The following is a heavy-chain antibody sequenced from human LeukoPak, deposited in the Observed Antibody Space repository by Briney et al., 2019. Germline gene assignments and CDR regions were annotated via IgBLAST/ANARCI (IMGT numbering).Heavy chain of an antibody. CDR2: IYHSGST. Sequence: SETLSLTCAVSGGSISSGGYSWGWIRQPPGKGLEWIGYIYHSGSTYYNPSLKSRVTISVDRSKNQFSLKLSSVTAADTAVYYCASGYYPHHYYYDMDVWGQGTTVTVSS. D-gene: IGHD3-22*01. V-gene: IGHV4-30-2*01. J-gene: IGHJ6*02. CDR3: ASGYYPHHYYYDMDV. CDR1: GGSISSGGYS.